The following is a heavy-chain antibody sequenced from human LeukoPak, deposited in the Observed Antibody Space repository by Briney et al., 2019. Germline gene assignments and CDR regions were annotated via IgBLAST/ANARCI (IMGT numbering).Heavy chain of an antibody. CDR1: GYTFTSYG. CDR2: ISAYNGNA. Sequence: ASVKVSCKASGYTFTSYGISWVRQAHGQGLEWMGWISAYNGNANYAQKLQGRVTMTTDTSTSTAYVELRSLRSDDTAVYYCARHGLWFGELYYFDYWGQGTLVTVSS. CDR3: ARHGLWFGELYYFDY. D-gene: IGHD3-10*01. V-gene: IGHV1-18*04. J-gene: IGHJ4*02.